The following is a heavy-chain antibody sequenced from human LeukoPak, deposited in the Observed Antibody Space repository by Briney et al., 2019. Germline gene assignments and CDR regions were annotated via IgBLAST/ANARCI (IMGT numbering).Heavy chain of an antibody. D-gene: IGHD7-27*01. J-gene: IGHJ4*02. Sequence: GGSLRLSCGASGFTFSSYAMHWVRQAAGKGLEYVSAIRSNGGSTYYADSVKGRFTISRDNSKNTLYLQMGSLRAEDMAVYYCARESYITGVFDYWGQGTLVTVSS. CDR1: GFTFSSYA. CDR2: IRSNGGST. V-gene: IGHV3-64*02. CDR3: ARESYITGVFDY.